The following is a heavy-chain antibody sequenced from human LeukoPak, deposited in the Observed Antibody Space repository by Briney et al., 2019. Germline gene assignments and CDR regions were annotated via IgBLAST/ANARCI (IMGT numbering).Heavy chain of an antibody. V-gene: IGHV3-30*18. D-gene: IGHD6-19*01. J-gene: IGHJ4*02. CDR2: FSYDGSDI. Sequence: GGSLRLSCTASGFTFSNCGMHWLRQAPGKRREWVAVFSYDGSDIYYGDSVKGRFTISRDISKNTLYLQMNSLRAGDTAVYYCVKEQSSGGYRVADYWGQGTLVTVSS. CDR3: VKEQSSGGYRVADY. CDR1: GFTFSNCG.